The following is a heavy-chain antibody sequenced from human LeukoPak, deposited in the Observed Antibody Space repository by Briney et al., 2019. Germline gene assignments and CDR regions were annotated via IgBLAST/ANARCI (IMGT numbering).Heavy chain of an antibody. CDR3: ARDKSSGLSDDAFDI. Sequence: SQTLSLTCTVSGDSISSGDYYWRWIRQSAGKGLEWIGRISSSGSTNYNPSLKSRVTISVDTSKNQFSLKLSSVTAEDTAVYYCARDKSSGLSDDAFDIWGQGTMVTVSS. V-gene: IGHV4-61*02. D-gene: IGHD6-19*01. J-gene: IGHJ3*02. CDR2: ISSSGST. CDR1: GDSISSGDYY.